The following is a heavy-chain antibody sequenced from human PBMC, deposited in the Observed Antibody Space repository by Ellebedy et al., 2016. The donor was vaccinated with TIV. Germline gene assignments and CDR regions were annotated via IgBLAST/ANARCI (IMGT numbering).Heavy chain of an antibody. J-gene: IGHJ4*02. V-gene: IGHV3-23*01. CDR1: GFSLSNSF. CDR2: LTADGRST. CDR3: RPGHYSDA. Sequence: GGSLRLXXAASGFSLSNSFMSWIRQAPGKGLEWVSTLTADGRSTYFADSVKGRFTISRDNSENTVYLQMNSLRSEDTAVYYCRPGHYSDAWGQGTLVTVSS.